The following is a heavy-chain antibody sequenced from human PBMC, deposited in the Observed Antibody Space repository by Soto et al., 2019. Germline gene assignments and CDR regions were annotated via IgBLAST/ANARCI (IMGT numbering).Heavy chain of an antibody. CDR2: ITGCGDIT. Sequence: EVQLLESGGGLVQPGGSLRLSCAAADSTFDSHAMSWVRRAPGKGLEWVSSITGCGDITYYADSVKGRFTISRDNFKNTLYLQMHSLRGEDTAVYYCARASCGDTCYYRIDYWGQGTLVTVSS. CDR3: ARASCGDTCYYRIDY. D-gene: IGHD2-15*01. J-gene: IGHJ4*02. V-gene: IGHV3-23*01. CDR1: DSTFDSHA.